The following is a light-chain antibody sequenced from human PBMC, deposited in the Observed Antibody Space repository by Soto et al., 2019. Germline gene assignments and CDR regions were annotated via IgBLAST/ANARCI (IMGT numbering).Light chain of an antibody. CDR2: ATS. Sequence: DIQMTQSPSSLSASVGDRVTITCRASQGIKNHLDWYQQRPGKAPKRLIYATSSLISGVPSRFSGRGSWTEFTLTITSLQPEDFATYYCLQHSSYPLTFGGGTKVEV. J-gene: IGKJ4*01. V-gene: IGKV1-17*01. CDR3: LQHSSYPLT. CDR1: QGIKNH.